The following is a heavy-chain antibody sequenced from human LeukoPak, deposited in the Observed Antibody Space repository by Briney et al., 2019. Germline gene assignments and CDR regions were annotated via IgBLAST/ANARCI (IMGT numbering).Heavy chain of an antibody. V-gene: IGHV1-69*05. J-gene: IGHJ4*02. CDR3: AKDGDEGCADY. CDR1: GGTFSNYA. D-gene: IGHD3-10*01. CDR2: IIPIFGTT. Sequence: ASVKASCKASGGTFSNYAISWVRQAPGQGLEWMGGIIPIFGTTNYAQKFQGRVTITTDESTSTAYMELSSLRSEDTAVYYSAKDGDEGCADYWGQGTLVTVSS.